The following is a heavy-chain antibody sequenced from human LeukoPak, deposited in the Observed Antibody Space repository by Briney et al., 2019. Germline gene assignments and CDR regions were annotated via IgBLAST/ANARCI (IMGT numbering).Heavy chain of an antibody. V-gene: IGHV1-69*13. CDR1: GGTFSSYA. Sequence: ASVKVSCKASGGTFSSYAISWVRQAPGQGLEWMGGIIPIFGTANYAQKFQGRVTITADESTSTAYMELSSLRSEDTAVYYCASKTGIAEENYYYYGIDVWGQGTTVTVSS. CDR2: IIPIFGTA. D-gene: IGHD6-13*01. CDR3: ASKTGIAEENYYYYGIDV. J-gene: IGHJ6*02.